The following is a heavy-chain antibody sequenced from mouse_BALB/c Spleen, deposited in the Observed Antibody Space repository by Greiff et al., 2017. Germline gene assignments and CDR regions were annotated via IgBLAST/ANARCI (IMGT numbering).Heavy chain of an antibody. J-gene: IGHJ1*01. CDR2: ISYSGST. V-gene: IGHV3-2*02. Sequence: EVQLQQSGPGLVKPSQSLSLTCTVTGYSITSDYAWNWIRQFPGNKLEWMGYISYSGSTSYNPSLKSRISITRDKSKTQFFMQLNSVTTEDTATYYCARTGLRLRNWYFDVWGAGTPVTGSS. CDR3: ARTGLRLRNWYFDV. CDR1: GYSITSDYA. D-gene: IGHD1-2*01.